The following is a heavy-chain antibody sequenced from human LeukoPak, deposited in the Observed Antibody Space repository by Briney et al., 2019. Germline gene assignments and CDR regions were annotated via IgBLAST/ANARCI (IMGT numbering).Heavy chain of an antibody. CDR3: AHISSSWPDY. D-gene: IGHD6-13*01. V-gene: IGHV3-23*01. Sequence: PGTSLRLSCAASGFTFSGYGMNWVRQAPGKGLEWVSAISGSGGSTYYADSVKGRFTISRDNSKNTLYLQMNSLRAEDTAVYYCAHISSSWPDYWGQGTLVTVSS. J-gene: IGHJ4*02. CDR1: GFTFSGYG. CDR2: ISGSGGST.